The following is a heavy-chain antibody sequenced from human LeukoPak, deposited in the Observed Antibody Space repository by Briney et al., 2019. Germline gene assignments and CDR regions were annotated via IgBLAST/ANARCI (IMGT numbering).Heavy chain of an antibody. J-gene: IGHJ5*02. CDR3: AKNLEPIAVTPVLGFDP. D-gene: IGHD4-17*01. CDR2: ISGSGGST. V-gene: IGHV3-23*01. CDR1: GFTFSSYA. Sequence: PGGSLRLSCAASGFTFSSYAMSWVRQAPGKGLEWVSAISGSGGSTYYAGSVKGRFTISRDNSKNTLYLQMNSLRAEDTAVYYCAKNLEPIAVTPVLGFDPWGQGTLVTVSS.